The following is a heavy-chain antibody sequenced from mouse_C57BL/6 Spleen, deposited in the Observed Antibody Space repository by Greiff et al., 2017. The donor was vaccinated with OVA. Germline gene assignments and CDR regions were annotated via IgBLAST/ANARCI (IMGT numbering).Heavy chain of an antibody. Sequence: VQLQQPGAELVKPGASVKLSCKASGYTFTSYWMHWVKQRPGQGLEWIGMIHPNSGSTNYNEKFKSKATLTVDKSSSTAYMQLSSLTSEDSAVYYCARDYGYDGGDYYAMDYWGQGTSVTVSS. CDR1: GYTFTSYW. V-gene: IGHV1-64*01. CDR2: IHPNSGST. CDR3: ARDYGYDGGDYYAMDY. D-gene: IGHD2-2*01. J-gene: IGHJ4*01.